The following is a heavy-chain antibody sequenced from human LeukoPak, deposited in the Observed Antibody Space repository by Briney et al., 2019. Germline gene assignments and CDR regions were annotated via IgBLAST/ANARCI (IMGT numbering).Heavy chain of an antibody. D-gene: IGHD2-2*01. Sequence: GGSLRLSCAASGFSFSNHGMPWVRQAPGKGLEWVAVIWYDGSNKYYADSVKGRFTISRDNSKNTVYLQMNSLRAEDTAVYYCARDPSAVRANTYAWGQGTLVTVSS. J-gene: IGHJ5*02. CDR2: IWYDGSNK. CDR1: GFSFSNHG. V-gene: IGHV3-33*01. CDR3: ARDPSAVRANTYA.